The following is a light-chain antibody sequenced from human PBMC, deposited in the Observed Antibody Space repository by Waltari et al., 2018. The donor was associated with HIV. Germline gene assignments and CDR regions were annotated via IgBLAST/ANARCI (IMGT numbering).Light chain of an antibody. Sequence: QSALTQPASVSGSPGQSIIISCTGTSSNVGSDDLVSWYQQHPGEAPKLIIYEVTKRPSGGSNRCAGYNSCNTAALTISGLQAEDEADYYCCSCPRSSIRYVFGTGTKVTVL. CDR1: SSNVGSDDL. V-gene: IGLV2-23*02. CDR2: EVT. J-gene: IGLJ1*01. CDR3: CSCPRSSIRYV.